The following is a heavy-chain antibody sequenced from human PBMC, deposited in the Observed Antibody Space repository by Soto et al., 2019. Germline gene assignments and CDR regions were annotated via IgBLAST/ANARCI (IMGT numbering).Heavy chain of an antibody. V-gene: IGHV1-69*01. CDR3: ARSRGSAGLFDY. Sequence: QVQLVQSGAEVKKPGSPVKVSCKASGGTFSSYAISWVRQAPGQGLEWMGGIIPIFGTANYAQKFQGRVTITADESTSTAYMELSSLRSEDTDGYYCARSRGSAGLFDYWGQGTLVTVSS. CDR2: IIPIFGTA. J-gene: IGHJ4*02. CDR1: GGTFSSYA. D-gene: IGHD2-15*01.